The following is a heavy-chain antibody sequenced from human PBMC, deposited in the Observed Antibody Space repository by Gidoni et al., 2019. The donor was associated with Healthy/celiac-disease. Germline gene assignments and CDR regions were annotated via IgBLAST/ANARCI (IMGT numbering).Heavy chain of an antibody. D-gene: IGHD3-3*01. CDR1: GGSFSGYY. Sequence: QVQLQQWGAGLLKPSETLSLTCAVYGGSFSGYYWSWIRPPPGKGLEWIGEINHSGSTNYNPSLKSRVTISVDTSKNQFSLKLSSVTAADTAVYYCARVPKRVTIFGVDYYYYYMDVWGKGTTVTVSS. CDR2: INHSGST. J-gene: IGHJ6*03. CDR3: ARVPKRVTIFGVDYYYYYMDV. V-gene: IGHV4-34*01.